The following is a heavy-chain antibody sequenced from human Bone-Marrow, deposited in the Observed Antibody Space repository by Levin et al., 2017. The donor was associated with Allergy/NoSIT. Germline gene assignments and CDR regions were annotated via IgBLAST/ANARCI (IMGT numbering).Heavy chain of an antibody. CDR3: ARGAGYGDYFDS. CDR1: GGSISNFY. Sequence: SETLSLTCAVSGGSISNFYWSWIRQTPGKGLEWIGHVHYTGSSTYNPSLETRLTISVDTSKNHFSLSLRSLSSADTAVYYCARGAGYGDYFDSWGQGTLVTVSS. D-gene: IGHD4-17*01. V-gene: IGHV4-59*01. CDR2: VHYTGSS. J-gene: IGHJ4*02.